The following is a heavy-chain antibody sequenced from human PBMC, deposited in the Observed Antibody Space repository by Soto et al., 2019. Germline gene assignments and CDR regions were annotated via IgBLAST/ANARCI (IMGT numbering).Heavy chain of an antibody. D-gene: IGHD3-10*01. CDR3: ARGTKRYYGSGHYGMDV. CDR2: INPSGGST. CDR1: GYTLTSYY. V-gene: IGHV1-46*01. J-gene: IGHJ6*02. Sequence: GASVKVSCKASGYTLTSYYMHWVRQAPGQGLEWMGIINPSGGSTSYAQKFQGRVTMTRDTSTSTVYMELSSLRSEDTAVYYCARGTKRYYGSGHYGMDVWGQGTTVTVS.